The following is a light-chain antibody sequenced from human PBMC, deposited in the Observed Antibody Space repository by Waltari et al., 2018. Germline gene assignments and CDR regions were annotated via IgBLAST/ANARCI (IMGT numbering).Light chain of an antibody. J-gene: IGKJ2*01. CDR3: QQYDTSPAT. Sequence: DIVMTQSPDSLAVSLGERATINCKSSQSVLYSSNNKNYLAWYQQKPGQPPKLLIYWSSTRESGVPDRFSGSGSGTDFTLTISRLEPEDFAVYYCQQYDTSPATFGQGTKLEIK. V-gene: IGKV4-1*01. CDR2: WSS. CDR1: QSVLYSSNNKNY.